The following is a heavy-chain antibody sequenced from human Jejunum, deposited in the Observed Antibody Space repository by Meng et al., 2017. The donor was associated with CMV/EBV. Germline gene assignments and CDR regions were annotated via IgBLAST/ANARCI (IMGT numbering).Heavy chain of an antibody. D-gene: IGHD3-10*01. CDR2: IYYTGGT. CDR1: GGSISSGGYS. CDR3: AREYGSGYPPDY. V-gene: IGHV4-31*03. J-gene: IGHJ1*01. Sequence: CTVSGGSISSGGYSWNWIRQHPGKGLEWIGSIYYTGGTYYNPSLKSRISMSVDTSKNQFSLKLTSVTAADTAVYYCAREYGSGYPPDYWGQGTLVTVSS.